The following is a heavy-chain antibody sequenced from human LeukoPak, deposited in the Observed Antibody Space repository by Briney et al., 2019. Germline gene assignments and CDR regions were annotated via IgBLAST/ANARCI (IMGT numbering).Heavy chain of an antibody. Sequence: GGSLRLSCAASGFTFSSYAMSWVRQAPGKGLEWVSAISGSGGSTYYADSVKGRFTTSRDNSKNTLYLQMNSLRAEDTAVYYCAKDLRNIVVVVPLLPPEDYWGQGTLVTVSS. J-gene: IGHJ4*02. CDR1: GFTFSSYA. D-gene: IGHD2-15*01. CDR3: AKDLRNIVVVVPLLPPEDY. CDR2: ISGSGGST. V-gene: IGHV3-23*01.